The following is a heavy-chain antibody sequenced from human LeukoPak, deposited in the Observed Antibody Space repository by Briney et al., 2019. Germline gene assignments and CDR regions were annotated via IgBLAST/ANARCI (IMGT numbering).Heavy chain of an antibody. V-gene: IGHV1-69*05. Sequence: ASVKVSCKASGYTFTSYGISWGRQAPGQGLEWMGGIISIFGTANYAQKFQGRVTITTDESTSTAYMELSSLRSEDTAVYYCASAPSIPAAVKPFDYWGQGTLVTVSS. CDR3: ASAPSIPAAVKPFDY. CDR2: IISIFGTA. J-gene: IGHJ4*02. D-gene: IGHD2-2*01. CDR1: GYTFTSYG.